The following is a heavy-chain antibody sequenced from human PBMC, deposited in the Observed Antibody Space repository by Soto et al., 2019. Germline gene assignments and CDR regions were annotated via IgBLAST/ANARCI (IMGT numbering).Heavy chain of an antibody. D-gene: IGHD3-3*01. Sequence: SETLSLTCTVSGGSISSYYWSWIRQPPGKGLEWIGYIYYSGSTNYNPSLKSRVTISVDTSKNQFSLKLSSVTAADTAVYYCARDYDFWSGYYTGGPGPQYAFDIWGQGTMVTVSS. CDR2: IYYSGST. CDR3: ARDYDFWSGYYTGGPGPQYAFDI. J-gene: IGHJ3*02. CDR1: GGSISSYY. V-gene: IGHV4-59*01.